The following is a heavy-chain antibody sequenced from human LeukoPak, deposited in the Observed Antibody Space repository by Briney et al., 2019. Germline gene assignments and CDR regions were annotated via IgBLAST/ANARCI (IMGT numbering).Heavy chain of an antibody. Sequence: SVKVSCKASGDTFSRNTISWVRQAPGQGLKWMGRSIPILDMANYAQKFQGRVTITADKSTSTAYMELSSLRSEDTAVYYCARDGGAALSPDIWGQGTMVTVSS. D-gene: IGHD3-16*01. J-gene: IGHJ3*02. CDR1: GDTFSRNT. CDR2: SIPILDMA. V-gene: IGHV1-69*04. CDR3: ARDGGAALSPDI.